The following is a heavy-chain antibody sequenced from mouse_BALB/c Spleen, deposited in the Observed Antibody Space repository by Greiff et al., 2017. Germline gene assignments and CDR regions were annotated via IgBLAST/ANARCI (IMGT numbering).Heavy chain of an antibody. CDR1: GYTFTSYW. Sequence: VQLQQPGAELVKPGASVKLSCKASGYTFTSYWMHWVKQRPGQGLEWIGEINPSNGRTNYNEKFKSKATLTVDKSSSTAYMQLSSLTSEDSAVYYCAVGSSYVGDYWGQGTSVTVSS. D-gene: IGHD1-1*01. CDR3: AVGSSYVGDY. V-gene: IGHV1S81*02. CDR2: INPSNGRT. J-gene: IGHJ4*01.